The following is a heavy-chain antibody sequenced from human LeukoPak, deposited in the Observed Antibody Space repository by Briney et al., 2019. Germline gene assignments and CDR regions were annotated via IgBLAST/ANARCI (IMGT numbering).Heavy chain of an antibody. D-gene: IGHD3-9*01. V-gene: IGHV1-46*01. J-gene: IGHJ4*02. CDR3: ARGVEHFDWLLLVDY. CDR2: INPSGGST. Sequence: ASVKVSCKASGYTFTSYYMHWVRQAPGQGLEWMGIINPSGGSTSYAQKFQGRVTMTRDTSTSTVYMELSSLSSEDTAVYYCARGVEHFDWLLLVDYWGQGTLVTVSS. CDR1: GYTFTSYY.